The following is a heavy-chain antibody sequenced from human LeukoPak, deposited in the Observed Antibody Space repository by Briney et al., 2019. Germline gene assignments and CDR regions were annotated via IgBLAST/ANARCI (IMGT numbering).Heavy chain of an antibody. CDR1: GGSISSPDYY. D-gene: IGHD3/OR15-3a*01. Sequence: SETLSLTCTVSGGSISSPDYYWGWIRQPPGKGLEWIGSMYYSGSTFYNPSLQRRATISIDTSKSQFSLKLNSVTAADTAVFYCARHPKLFDFWTEFSGDKLFFDHWGQGSLVTVSS. V-gene: IGHV4-39*01. CDR3: ARHPKLFDFWTEFSGDKLFFDH. J-gene: IGHJ4*02. CDR2: MYYSGST.